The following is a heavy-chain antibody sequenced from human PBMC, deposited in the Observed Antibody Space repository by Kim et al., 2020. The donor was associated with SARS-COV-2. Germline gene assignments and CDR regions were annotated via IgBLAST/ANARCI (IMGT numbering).Heavy chain of an antibody. J-gene: IGHJ5*02. CDR3: ARVGLVGIQLQNWFDP. D-gene: IGHD5-18*01. Sequence: SLTRRVTISVDTSKNQFSLKLGSVTAADTAVYYCARVGLVGIQLQNWFDPWGQGTLVTVSS. V-gene: IGHV4-30-2*04.